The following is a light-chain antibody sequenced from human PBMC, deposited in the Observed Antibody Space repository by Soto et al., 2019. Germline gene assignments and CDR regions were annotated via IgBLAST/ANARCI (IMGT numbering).Light chain of an antibody. CDR3: QQSYSVPLT. J-gene: IGKJ4*01. V-gene: IGKV1-39*01. Sequence: DIQLTQSPSSLSASVAHRVTITCRSSQTFNRCLNWYQQKPGKAPKLLIFAATRWQSGVPSRFSSSGSGTDFTLVISRLQPEDSATYGCQQSYSVPLTFGGGPKVEIK. CDR2: AAT. CDR1: QTFNRC.